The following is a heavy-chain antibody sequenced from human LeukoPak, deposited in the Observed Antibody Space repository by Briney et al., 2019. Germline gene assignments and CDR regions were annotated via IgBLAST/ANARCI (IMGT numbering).Heavy chain of an antibody. V-gene: IGHV1-46*01. CDR1: GYTFTSYG. D-gene: IGHD6-19*01. Sequence: ASVKVSCKASGYTFTSYGISWVRQAPGQGLEWMGIINPSGGSTSYAQKFQGRVTMTRDTSTSTVYMELSSLRSEDTAVYYCARGNSSGFDYWGQGTLVTVSS. J-gene: IGHJ4*02. CDR3: ARGNSSGFDY. CDR2: INPSGGST.